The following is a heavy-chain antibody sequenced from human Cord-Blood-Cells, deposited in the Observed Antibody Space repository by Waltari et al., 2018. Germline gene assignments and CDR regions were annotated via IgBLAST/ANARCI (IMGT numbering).Heavy chain of an antibody. CDR1: GGSISSYY. CDR3: ARASPYYYDSSGYYLDY. D-gene: IGHD3-22*01. J-gene: IGHJ4*02. CDR2: IYYSGST. V-gene: IGHV4-59*01. Sequence: QVQLQVSGPGLVKPSETLSLPCTVSGGSISSYYWSWIRYPPGKGLAWIVYIYYSGSTNYNPSLKSRVTISVDTSKNQFSLKLSSVTAADTAVYYCARASPYYYDSSGYYLDYWGQGTLVTVSS.